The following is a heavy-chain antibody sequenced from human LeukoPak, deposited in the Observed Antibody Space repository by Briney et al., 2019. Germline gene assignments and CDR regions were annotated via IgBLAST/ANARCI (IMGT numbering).Heavy chain of an antibody. CDR2: ISSSSSYI. J-gene: IGHJ3*02. CDR3: ASPGGSGSYYKGSDAFDI. Sequence: PGGSLRLSCAASGFTFSSYSMNWFRQAPGKGLEWVSSISSSSSYIYYADSVKGRFTISRDNAKNSLYLQMNSLRAEDTAVYYCASPGGSGSYYKGSDAFDIWGQGTMVTVSS. D-gene: IGHD3-10*01. CDR1: GFTFSSYS. V-gene: IGHV3-21*01.